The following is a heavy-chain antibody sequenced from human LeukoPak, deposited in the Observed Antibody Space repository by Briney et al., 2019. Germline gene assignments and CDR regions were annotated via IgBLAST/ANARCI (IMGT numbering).Heavy chain of an antibody. Sequence: SETLSLTCAVYGGSFSGYYWSWIRQPPGKGLEWIGEINHSGSTNYNPSLKSRVTISVDTSKSQFSLKLSSVTAADTAVYYCARGRLRSYFQHWGQGTLVTVSS. CDR1: GGSFSGYY. CDR3: ARGRLRSYFQH. J-gene: IGHJ1*01. D-gene: IGHD4-17*01. V-gene: IGHV4-34*01. CDR2: INHSGST.